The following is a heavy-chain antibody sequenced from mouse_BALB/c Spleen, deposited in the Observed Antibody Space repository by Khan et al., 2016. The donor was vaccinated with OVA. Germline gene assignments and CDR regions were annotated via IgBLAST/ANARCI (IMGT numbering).Heavy chain of an antibody. J-gene: IGHJ3*01. CDR3: ARKDYYDYDPFPY. Sequence: EVQLVESGPGLVKPSQSLSLTCTVTGHSITSEYTWNWIRQFPGNKLEWMGFISYSGNTRYNPSLKSRISITRDTSKNQFFLQLNSVTSEDTATYYCARKDYYDYDPFPYWGQGTLVTVSA. CDR2: ISYSGNT. D-gene: IGHD2-4*01. CDR1: GHSITSEYT. V-gene: IGHV3-2*02.